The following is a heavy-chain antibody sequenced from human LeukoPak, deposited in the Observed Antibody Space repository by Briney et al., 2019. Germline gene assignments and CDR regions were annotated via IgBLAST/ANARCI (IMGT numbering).Heavy chain of an antibody. CDR3: AKDRAGYCSGGSCSTFDY. CDR2: ISGSGGFT. Sequence: GGSLRLSCAASGFTFSNYGINWVRQAPGKGLEWVSGISGSGGFTYYADSVKGRFTISRDNSNNTLSLQMNSLRAEDTAIYYCAKDRAGYCSGGSCSTFDYWGQGTLVTVSS. V-gene: IGHV3-23*01. D-gene: IGHD2-15*01. CDR1: GFTFSNYG. J-gene: IGHJ4*02.